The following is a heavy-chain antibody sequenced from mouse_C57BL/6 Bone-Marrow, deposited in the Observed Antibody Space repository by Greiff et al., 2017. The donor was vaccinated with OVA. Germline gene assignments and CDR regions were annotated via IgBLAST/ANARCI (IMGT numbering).Heavy chain of an antibody. CDR3: TMAYYSKEFAY. V-gene: IGHV14-1*01. D-gene: IGHD2-5*01. CDR2: IDPEDGDT. Sequence: VQLKQSGAELVRPGASVKLSCTASGFNIKDYYMHWVKQRPEQGLEWIGRIDPEDGDTEYAPKFQGKATMTADTSSNTAYLQLSSLTSEDTAVYYCTMAYYSKEFAYWGQGTLVTVSA. CDR1: GFNIKDYY. J-gene: IGHJ3*01.